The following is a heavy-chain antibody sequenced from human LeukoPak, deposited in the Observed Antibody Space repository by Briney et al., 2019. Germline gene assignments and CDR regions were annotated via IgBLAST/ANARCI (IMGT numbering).Heavy chain of an antibody. CDR3: ARAPRDSSGYHY. D-gene: IGHD3-22*01. CDR2: FDLEDGET. CDR1: GYTLTELS. J-gene: IGHJ4*02. Sequence: ASVKVSCKVSGYTLTELSMHWVRQAPGKGLEWMGGFDLEDGETIYAQKFQGRVTMTEDTSTDTAYMELSSLRSEDTAVYYCARAPRDSSGYHYWGQGTLVTVSS. V-gene: IGHV1-24*01.